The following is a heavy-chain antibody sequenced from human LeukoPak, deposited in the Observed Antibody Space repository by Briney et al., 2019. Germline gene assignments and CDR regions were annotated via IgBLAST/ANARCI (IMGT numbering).Heavy chain of an antibody. D-gene: IGHD1-26*01. CDR3: ARHVSGSYDY. CDR1: GGSISSGDYY. J-gene: IGHJ4*02. Sequence: SETLSLTCTVSGGSISSGDYYWSWIRQPPGKGLEWIGYIYYSGSTYYNPSLESRVTISVDMSKNQFSLNLTSVTAADTAVYYCARHVSGSYDYWGQGTLVTVSS. V-gene: IGHV4-30-4*08. CDR2: IYYSGST.